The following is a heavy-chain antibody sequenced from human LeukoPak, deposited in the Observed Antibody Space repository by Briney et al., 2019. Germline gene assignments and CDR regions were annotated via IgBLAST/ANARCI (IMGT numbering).Heavy chain of an antibody. CDR2: ISYSGST. V-gene: IGHV4-59*08. CDR1: AGSISNYY. D-gene: IGHD6-13*01. CDR3: ARLGPAAGTSFDY. Sequence: SETLSLTCTVSAGSISNYYWSWIRQPPGKGWDGIGYISYSGSTNYNPSLKSRVTISVDTSKSQFSLKLSSVTAADTAVYYCARLGPAAGTSFDYWGQGTLVTVSS. J-gene: IGHJ4*02.